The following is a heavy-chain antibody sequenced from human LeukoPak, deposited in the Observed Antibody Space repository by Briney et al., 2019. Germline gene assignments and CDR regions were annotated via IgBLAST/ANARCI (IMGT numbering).Heavy chain of an antibody. CDR2: INHSGST. V-gene: IGHV4-39*07. CDR1: GGSISSGSYY. CDR3: AREAVTTWFDP. Sequence: SETLSLTCTVSGGSISSGSYYWSWIRQPPGKGLEWIGEINHSGSTNYNPSLKSRVTISVDTSKNQFSLKLSSVTAADTAVYYCAREAVTTWFDPWGQGTLVTVSS. J-gene: IGHJ5*02. D-gene: IGHD4-17*01.